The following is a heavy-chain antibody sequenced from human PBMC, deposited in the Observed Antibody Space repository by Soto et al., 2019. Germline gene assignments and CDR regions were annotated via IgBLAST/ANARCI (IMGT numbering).Heavy chain of an antibody. CDR1: GGTFNRHA. V-gene: IGHV1-69*01. Sequence: HVQLVQSGAEVKKPGSAVKVSCRASGGTFNRHAISWVRQAPGQGLAWMGGIIPMLNKVTYVEKLPGRVTITADESKTTVYLELSSLTSEDTAVYFCARDQGGTRGYSGYDAFDYWGQGTLVTVSS. D-gene: IGHD5-12*01. CDR3: ARDQGGTRGYSGYDAFDY. J-gene: IGHJ4*02. CDR2: IIPMLNKV.